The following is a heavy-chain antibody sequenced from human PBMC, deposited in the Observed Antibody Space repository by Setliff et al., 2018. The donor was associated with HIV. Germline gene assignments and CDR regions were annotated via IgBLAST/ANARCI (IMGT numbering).Heavy chain of an antibody. J-gene: IGHJ4*02. CDR3: ARAALYCSGGSCSRVPVGY. Sequence: ASVKVSCKASGYTFTGYYMHWVRQAPGQGLEWMGWINPNSGGTNYAQKFQGRVTMTRDTSISTAYMELSRLRSDDTAVYYCARAALYCSGGSCSRVPVGYWGQGTLVTVSS. CDR2: INPNSGGT. CDR1: GYTFTGYY. V-gene: IGHV1-2*02. D-gene: IGHD2-15*01.